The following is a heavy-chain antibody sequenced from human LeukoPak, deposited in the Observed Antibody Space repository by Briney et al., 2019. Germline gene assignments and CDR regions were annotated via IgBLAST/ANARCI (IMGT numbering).Heavy chain of an antibody. Sequence: KPSETLSLTCTVSGGSISSYYWSWIRQPAGKGLEWIGRIYTSGSTNYNPSLKSRVTMSVDTSKNQFSLKLSSVTAADTAVYYCARGKWNYFGEQFDYWGQGTLVTVSS. CDR2: IYTSGST. CDR3: ARGKWNYFGEQFDY. V-gene: IGHV4-4*07. D-gene: IGHD1-7*01. CDR1: GGSISSYY. J-gene: IGHJ4*02.